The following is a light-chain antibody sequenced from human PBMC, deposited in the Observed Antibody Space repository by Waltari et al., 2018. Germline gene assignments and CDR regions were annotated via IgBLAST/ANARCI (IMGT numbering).Light chain of an antibody. J-gene: IGLJ3*02. CDR3: ASYIPGSTLV. CDR2: DVT. V-gene: IGLV2-14*01. CDR1: SSDVGRYNY. Sequence: QSALTQPASVSGSPGQSITISCTGSSSDVGRYNYVSWYQQFPDRAPKLMIYDVTNRPSAVSNRFSGYKSANTASLTISGLQPEDEADYYCASYIPGSTLVFGGGTKLTVL.